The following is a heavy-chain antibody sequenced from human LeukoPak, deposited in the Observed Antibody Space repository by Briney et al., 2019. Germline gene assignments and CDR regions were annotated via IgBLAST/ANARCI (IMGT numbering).Heavy chain of an antibody. CDR1: GFVFSSYA. D-gene: IGHD4-17*01. J-gene: IGHJ4*02. V-gene: IGHV3-23*01. CDR2: ISGSGGVT. CDR3: ARDRHGDYSLDY. Sequence: GGSLRLSCAASGFVFSSYAMNWVCQAPGKGLEWVSSISGSGGVTQYGDSVKGRFTISRDNSNNTMYLQMNSLRVEDTAIYYCARDRHGDYSLDYWGQGILVTVSS.